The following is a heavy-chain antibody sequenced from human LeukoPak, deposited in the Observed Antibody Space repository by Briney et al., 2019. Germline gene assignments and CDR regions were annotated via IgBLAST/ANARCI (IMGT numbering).Heavy chain of an antibody. D-gene: IGHD5-24*01. V-gene: IGHV4-34*01. J-gene: IGHJ4*02. CDR1: GGSFSGYY. CDR3: ARVGTDGYNS. Sequence: SETLPLTCAVYGGSFSGYYWSWIRQPPGKGLEWIGEINHSGSTNYNPSLKSRVTISVDTSKNQFSRKLSSVTAADTAVYYCARVGTDGYNSWGQGTLVTVSS. CDR2: INHSGST.